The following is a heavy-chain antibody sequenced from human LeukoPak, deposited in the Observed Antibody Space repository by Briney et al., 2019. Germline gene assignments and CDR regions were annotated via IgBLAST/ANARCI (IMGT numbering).Heavy chain of an antibody. CDR3: ASTRLAAAAGRFDS. CDR1: GASMSSNY. CDR2: IYHSGNT. D-gene: IGHD6-25*01. J-gene: IGHJ4*02. Sequence: SETLSLTCNVSGASMSSNYWSWIRQPPGKGLEWIGYIYHSGNTNYSPSLESRVTMSVDESKNQFSLRVHFVSAADTAVYYCASTRLAAAAGRFDSWGQGTLVTVSS. V-gene: IGHV4-4*09.